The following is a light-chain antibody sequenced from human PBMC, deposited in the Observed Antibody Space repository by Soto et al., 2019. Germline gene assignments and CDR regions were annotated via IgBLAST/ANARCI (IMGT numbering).Light chain of an antibody. CDR1: SSNIAGNT. CDR3: ATWDDDLNAAV. V-gene: IGLV1-44*01. CDR2: IND. Sequence: QSVLTQPPSLSGTPGQRVTISGSGSSSNIAGNTVHWYQHLPGTAPKLLIYINDQRPSGVPGRFSASTSGTSASLAISGLQSDDEADYYCATWDDDLNAAVFGGGTKLTVL. J-gene: IGLJ7*01.